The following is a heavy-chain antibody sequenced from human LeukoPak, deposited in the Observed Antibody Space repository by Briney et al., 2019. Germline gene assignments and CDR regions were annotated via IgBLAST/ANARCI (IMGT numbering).Heavy chain of an antibody. J-gene: IGHJ4*02. CDR3: ARVSRTLWFGGGEVFDY. CDR2: IIPIFGTA. V-gene: IGHV1-69*05. CDR1: GGTFSSYA. Sequence: ASVKVSCKASGGTFSSYAISWVRQAPGQGLEWMGGIIPIFGTANYAQKFQGRVTITTDESTSTAYMELSSLRSEDTAVYYCARVSRTLWFGGGEVFDYWGQGTLVTVSS. D-gene: IGHD3-10*01.